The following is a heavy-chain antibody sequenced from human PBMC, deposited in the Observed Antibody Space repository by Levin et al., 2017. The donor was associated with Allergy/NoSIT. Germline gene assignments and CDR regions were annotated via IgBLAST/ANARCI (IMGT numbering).Heavy chain of an antibody. V-gene: IGHV1-18*01. D-gene: IGHD2-2*01. CDR2: ISTHNGNT. CDR3: ARCVVTPVSYFYMDV. Sequence: ASVKVSCKASGYTFKHYGISWVRQAPGQGLEWMGWISTHNGNTNYAQSFQGRVTMTTDTSTSTADMELRSLISDDTAVYYCARCVVTPVSYFYMDVWGKGTTVTVSS. CDR1: GYTFKHYG. J-gene: IGHJ6*03.